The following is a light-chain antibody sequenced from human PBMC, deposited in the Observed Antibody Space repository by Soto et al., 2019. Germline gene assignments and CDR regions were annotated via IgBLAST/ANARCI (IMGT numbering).Light chain of an antibody. CDR3: SSYTSSSTYV. Sequence: SALTQPASVSGSPGQSITISCTGTSRDVGTYNYVSWYQQHPGKAPKLMIYEVSNRPSGVSDRFSGSKSDNTASLSISGLQAEDEADYYCSSYTSSSTYVCGTGTKVT. CDR1: SRDVGTYNY. J-gene: IGLJ1*01. CDR2: EVS. V-gene: IGLV2-14*01.